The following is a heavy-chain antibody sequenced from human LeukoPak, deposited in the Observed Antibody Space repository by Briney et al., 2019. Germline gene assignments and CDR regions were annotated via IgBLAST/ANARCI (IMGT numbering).Heavy chain of an antibody. V-gene: IGHV4-59*08. CDR1: GGSISSYY. J-gene: IGHJ5*02. CDR2: IYYSGST. D-gene: IGHD6-13*01. Sequence: PSETLSLTCTVSGGSISSYYWSWIRQPPGKGLEWIGYIYYSGSTNYNPSLKSRVTISVDTFKNQFSLKLSSVTAADTAVYYCARQLKGGSSWYTASWFDPWGQGTLVTVSS. CDR3: ARQLKGGSSWYTASWFDP.